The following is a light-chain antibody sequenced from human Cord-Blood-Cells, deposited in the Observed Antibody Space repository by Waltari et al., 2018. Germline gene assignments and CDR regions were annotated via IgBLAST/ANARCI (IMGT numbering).Light chain of an antibody. CDR3: QQYYSIPAT. CDR2: WAS. V-gene: IGKV4-1*01. Sequence: DIVLTQTPDSLAGSLGAGATVNCQSSQSVLYSSTNKTYLAWHQQKPGQPPKLLIYWASTRESGVPALFSGGGSGTDFTLTISSPQAEDVPVYYGQQYYSIPATFGGGTKVEI. J-gene: IGKJ4*01. CDR1: QSVLYSSTNKTY.